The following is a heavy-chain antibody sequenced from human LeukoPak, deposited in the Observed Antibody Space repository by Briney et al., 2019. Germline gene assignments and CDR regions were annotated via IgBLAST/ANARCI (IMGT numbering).Heavy chain of an antibody. V-gene: IGHV3-53*05. CDR1: GFTVSSDY. CDR3: ARNWFDP. CDR2: IYSGGST. J-gene: IGHJ5*02. Sequence: GGSLRLSCAASGFTVSSDYMSWVRQAPGKGLEWVSVIYSGGSTYYADSVKGRFTISRDKSKNTVYPQMNSLRFEDTAMYYCARNWFDPWGQGTLVTVSS.